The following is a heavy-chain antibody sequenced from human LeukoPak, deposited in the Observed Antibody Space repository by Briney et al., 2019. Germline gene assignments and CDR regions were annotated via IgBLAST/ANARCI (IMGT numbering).Heavy chain of an antibody. D-gene: IGHD5-24*01. Sequence: SETLSLTCTVSGGSISSYYWSWTRQPPGKGLEWIGYIYYSGSTNYNPSLKSRVTISVDTSKNQFSLKLSSVTAADTAVYYCARDGYNPRSYFQHWGQGTLVTVSS. V-gene: IGHV4-59*01. CDR3: ARDGYNPRSYFQH. CDR1: GGSISSYY. J-gene: IGHJ1*01. CDR2: IYYSGST.